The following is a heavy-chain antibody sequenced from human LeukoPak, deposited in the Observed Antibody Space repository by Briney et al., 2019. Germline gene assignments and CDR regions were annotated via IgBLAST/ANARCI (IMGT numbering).Heavy chain of an antibody. CDR1: GGSISSSNW. D-gene: IGHD5-18*01. CDR3: ARSVDTAMASGY. Sequence: SGTLSLTCAVSGGSISSSNWWSWVRQPPGKGLEWIGEIYHSGSTNYNPSLKSRVTISVDTSKNQFSLKLSSVTAADTAVYYCARSVDTAMASGYWGQGTLVTVSS. V-gene: IGHV4-4*02. J-gene: IGHJ4*02. CDR2: IYHSGST.